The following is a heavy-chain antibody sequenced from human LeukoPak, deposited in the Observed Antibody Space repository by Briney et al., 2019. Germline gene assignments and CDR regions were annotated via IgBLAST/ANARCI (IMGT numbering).Heavy chain of an antibody. CDR1: GLTFSTYW. J-gene: IGHJ4*02. CDR3: ARGKNDY. Sequence: GGSLRLSCAASGLTFSTYWMSWVRQAPGKGLEWVANMKEDGSQTYYVDSVKGRFTISRNNAKNSLYLQMNSLRAEDTAVYYCARGKNDYWGQGTLVTVSS. CDR2: MKEDGSQT. V-gene: IGHV3-7*01.